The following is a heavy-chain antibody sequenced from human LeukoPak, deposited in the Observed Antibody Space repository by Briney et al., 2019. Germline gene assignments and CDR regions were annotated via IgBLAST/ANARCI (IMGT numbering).Heavy chain of an antibody. V-gene: IGHV5-10-1*01. Sequence: GESLKISCKGSGYSFTSYWINWVRQMPGKGLEWMGRIDPSDSHTYYSPSFQGHVTISADKSINTAYLQWSSLQASDTAMYYCGYCPGDCYIPDYWGQGTLITVSS. CDR1: GYSFTSYW. D-gene: IGHD2-21*02. J-gene: IGHJ4*02. CDR2: IDPSDSHT. CDR3: GYCPGDCYIPDY.